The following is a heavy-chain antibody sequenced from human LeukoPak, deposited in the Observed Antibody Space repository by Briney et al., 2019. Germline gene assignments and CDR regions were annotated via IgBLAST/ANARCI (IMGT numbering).Heavy chain of an antibody. CDR3: AKDRVGAILYFDY. Sequence: GGSLRLSCAASGFTVSSNYMTWVRQAPGKGLEWVSVIYRGDTTYYADSVKGRFTISRDNSKNTLYLQMNSLRAEDTALYYCAKDRVGAILYFDYWGQGTLVTVSS. CDR1: GFTVSSNY. J-gene: IGHJ4*02. CDR2: IYRGDTT. V-gene: IGHV3-66*01. D-gene: IGHD1-26*01.